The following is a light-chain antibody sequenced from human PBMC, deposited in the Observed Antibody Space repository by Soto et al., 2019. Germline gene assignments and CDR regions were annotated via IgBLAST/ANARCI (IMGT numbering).Light chain of an antibody. Sequence: QSALIQPASVSGSPGQSITISCTGTSSDVGGSNYVSWYQHHPHRAPKLLIFEVSYRPSGVSNRFSGSKSGNMASLTISGLQAEDEADYYCSSYTSSNTREVFGSVTKLTVL. V-gene: IGLV2-14*01. CDR1: SSDVGGSNY. CDR3: SSYTSSNTREV. J-gene: IGLJ1*01. CDR2: EVS.